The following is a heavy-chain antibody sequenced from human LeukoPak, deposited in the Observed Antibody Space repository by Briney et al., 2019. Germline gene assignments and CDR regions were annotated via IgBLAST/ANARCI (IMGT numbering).Heavy chain of an antibody. CDR3: ARDNLGDFSSSGWYVIAKYYFDY. V-gene: IGHV3-53*01. CDR1: GFTVSSNY. J-gene: IGHJ4*02. Sequence: QPGGSLRLSCAASGFTVSSNYMSWVRQAPGKGLEWVSVIYSGGSTYYADSVKGRFTISRDNAKNSLYLQMNSLRAEDTAVYYCARDNLGDFSSSGWYVIAKYYFDYWGQGTLVTVSS. CDR2: IYSGGST. D-gene: IGHD6-19*01.